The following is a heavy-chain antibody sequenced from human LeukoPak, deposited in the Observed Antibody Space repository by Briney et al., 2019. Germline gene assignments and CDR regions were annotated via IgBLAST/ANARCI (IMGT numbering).Heavy chain of an antibody. J-gene: IGHJ4*02. CDR3: AREEYYYDSSGYSSTPLDY. D-gene: IGHD3-22*01. CDR1: GGSFSGYY. Sequence: SETLSLTCAVYGGSFSGYYWSWIRQPPGKGLEWIGEINHSGSTNYNPSLKSRVTISVDTSKNQFSLKMSSVTAADTAVYYCAREEYYYDSSGYSSTPLDYWGQGTLVTVSS. V-gene: IGHV4-34*01. CDR2: INHSGST.